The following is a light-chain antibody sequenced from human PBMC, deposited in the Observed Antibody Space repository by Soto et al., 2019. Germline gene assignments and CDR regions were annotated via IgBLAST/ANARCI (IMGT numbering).Light chain of an antibody. J-gene: IGLJ2*01. CDR2: DVN. CDR3: TAWTTSPTMI. CDR1: SSDIGAYNF. V-gene: IGLV2-14*03. Sequence: QSALTQPASVSGSPGQSITISCTGTSSDIGAYNFVSGYQQHPGKAPKLMLYDVNIRPSGVSNRFSGSKSGNTASLTISGLQAEDESDYYCTAWTTSPTMIFGGGTQVTVL.